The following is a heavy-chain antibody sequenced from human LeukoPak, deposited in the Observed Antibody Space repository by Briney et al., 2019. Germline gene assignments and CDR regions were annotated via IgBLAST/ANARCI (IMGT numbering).Heavy chain of an antibody. CDR2: SSGSGGST. V-gene: IGHV3-23*01. D-gene: IGHD3-22*01. Sequence: GESLRLSCTASGFTFSSYAMSGVRQAPGKGVEWVSASSGSGGSTYYADSVKGRFTISRDNSKNTLYLQLNSLRAEDTAVYYCAKASAMIVVVSKHFDYWGQGTLVTVSS. CDR3: AKASAMIVVVSKHFDY. J-gene: IGHJ4*02. CDR1: GFTFSSYA.